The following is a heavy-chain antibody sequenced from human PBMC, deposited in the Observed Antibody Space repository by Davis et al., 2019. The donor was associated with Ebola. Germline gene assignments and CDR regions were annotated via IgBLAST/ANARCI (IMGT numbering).Heavy chain of an antibody. Sequence: PGGSLRLSCAASRFTFSSYAMHWVRQAPGKGLEWVAVISYDGSNKYYADSVKGRFTISRDNSKNTLYLQMNSLRAEDTAVYYCARVRSRSSSLRLDYYGMDVWGQGTTVTVSS. J-gene: IGHJ6*02. CDR2: ISYDGSNK. CDR3: ARVRSRSSSLRLDYYGMDV. D-gene: IGHD6-6*01. CDR1: RFTFSSYA. V-gene: IGHV3-30-3*01.